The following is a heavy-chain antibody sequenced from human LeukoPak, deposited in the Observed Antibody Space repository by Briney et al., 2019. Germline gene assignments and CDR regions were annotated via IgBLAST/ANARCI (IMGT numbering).Heavy chain of an antibody. D-gene: IGHD4-23*01. CDR1: GYTLTELS. J-gene: IGHJ4*02. Sequence: ASVKVSCKVSGYTLTELSMHWVRQAPGNGREWRGGFDPEDGEPIYAQKFQGRVTMPEDTSTDTAYMELSSLRSEDTAVYYCATFGHDYGGNIDYWGQGTLVTVSS. CDR2: FDPEDGEP. V-gene: IGHV1-24*01. CDR3: ATFGHDYGGNIDY.